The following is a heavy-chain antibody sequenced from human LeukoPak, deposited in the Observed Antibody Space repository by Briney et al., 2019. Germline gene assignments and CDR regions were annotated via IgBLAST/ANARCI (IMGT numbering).Heavy chain of an antibody. CDR3: ARGPAGGYSYGYNWFDP. CDR1: GGTLSSYT. Sequence: SVKVSCKASGGTLSSYTISWVRQAPGQGLEWMGRIIPIPGIANYAQKFQGRVTITADKSTSTAYMELSSLRSEDTAVYYCARGPAGGYSYGYNWFDPWGQGTLVTVSS. V-gene: IGHV1-69*02. CDR2: IIPIPGIA. J-gene: IGHJ5*02. D-gene: IGHD5-18*01.